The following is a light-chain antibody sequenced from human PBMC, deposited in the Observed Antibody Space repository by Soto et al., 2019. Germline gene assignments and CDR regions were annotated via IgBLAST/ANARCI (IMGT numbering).Light chain of an antibody. V-gene: IGKV1D-8*03. CDR3: QFYNSYSWT. CDR1: QGISSY. CDR2: ATS. J-gene: IGKJ1*01. Sequence: VIWMTPSPSLLSASTGDRVTISCRMSQGISSYLAWYQQKPGKAPELLIYATSSLQSGVPSRFSGSGSGTEFTLTISSLQPDDFATYYCQFYNSYSWTFGQGTKVDIK.